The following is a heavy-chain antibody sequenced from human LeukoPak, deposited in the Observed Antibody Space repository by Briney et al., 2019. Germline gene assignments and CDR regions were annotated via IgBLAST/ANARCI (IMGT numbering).Heavy chain of an antibody. CDR3: ARVSSTSYYNWFDP. Sequence: PSETLSLTCAVYGGSFSGYYWSWIRQPPGKGLEWIGEINHSGSTNYNPSLKSRVTISVDTSKNQFSLKLSSVTAADTAVYYCARVSSTSYYNWFDPWGQGTLVTVSS. D-gene: IGHD2-2*01. CDR1: GGSFSGYY. CDR2: INHSGST. V-gene: IGHV4-34*01. J-gene: IGHJ5*02.